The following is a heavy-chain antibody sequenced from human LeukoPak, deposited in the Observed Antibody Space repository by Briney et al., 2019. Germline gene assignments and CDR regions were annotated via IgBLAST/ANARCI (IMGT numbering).Heavy chain of an antibody. D-gene: IGHD3-10*01. J-gene: IGHJ5*02. V-gene: IGHV4-30-4*08. CDR2: IYYSGST. Sequence: PSETLSLTCTVSGGSISSGAYYWNWIRQHPGKGLEWIGYIYYSGSTYYNPSLKSRVTISVDTSKNQFSLKLSSVTAADTAVYYCARTYYYGSGGPDWFDPWGQGTLVTVSS. CDR1: GGSISSGAYY. CDR3: ARTYYYGSGGPDWFDP.